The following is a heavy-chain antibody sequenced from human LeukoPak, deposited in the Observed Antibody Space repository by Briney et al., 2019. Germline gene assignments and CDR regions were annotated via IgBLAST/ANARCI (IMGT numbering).Heavy chain of an antibody. D-gene: IGHD2-2*01. CDR1: GYTFTSYG. CDR3: ARTGGDIVVVPAASDY. Sequence: ASVKVSCKSSGYTFTSYGISWVRQAPGQGLEWMGWISAYNGNTNYAQKLQGRVTMTTDTSTSTAYMELRSLRSDDTAVYYCARTGGDIVVVPAASDYWGQGTLVTVSS. CDR2: ISAYNGNT. J-gene: IGHJ4*02. V-gene: IGHV1-18*01.